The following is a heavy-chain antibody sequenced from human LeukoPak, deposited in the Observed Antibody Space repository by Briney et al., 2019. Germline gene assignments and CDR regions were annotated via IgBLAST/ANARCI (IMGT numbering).Heavy chain of an antibody. CDR1: GYIFSTYG. J-gene: IGHJ5*02. D-gene: IGHD3/OR15-3a*01. Sequence: PGGSLRLSCAASGYIFSTYGMHWVRQAPGKGLEWLARISYEGRSKFYLDSVKGRITISRDNSRNTLFLQLHSLRLEDRGVYFCARDSDFWTDRSLPGVLDSWGQGALVTVSS. V-gene: IGHV3-30*14. CDR3: ARDSDFWTDRSLPGVLDS. CDR2: ISYEGRSK.